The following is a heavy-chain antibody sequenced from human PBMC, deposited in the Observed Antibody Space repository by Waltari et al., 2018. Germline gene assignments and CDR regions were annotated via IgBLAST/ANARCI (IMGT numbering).Heavy chain of an antibody. J-gene: IGHJ4*02. CDR3: VRESYFSGSIGGFDY. D-gene: IGHD2-15*01. CDR2: ISYDGSFQ. CDR1: GFTFSISV. V-gene: IGHV3-30*04. Sequence: QVQLVESGGGVVQPGRSLRLSGAASGFTFSISVLPWVPPATGQGLEWVADISYDGSFQHYADSVKGRFTISRDNSKNTLFLQMNSLRGDDTAVYYCVRESYFSGSIGGFDYWGQGSLVTVSS.